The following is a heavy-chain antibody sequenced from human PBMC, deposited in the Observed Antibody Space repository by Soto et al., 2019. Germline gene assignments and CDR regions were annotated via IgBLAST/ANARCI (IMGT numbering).Heavy chain of an antibody. J-gene: IGHJ6*04. D-gene: IGHD6-6*01. V-gene: IGHV1-24*01. CDR2: FDPEDGET. Sequence: ASVKVSCKVSGYTLTELSMHWVRQAPGKGLEWMGGFDPEDGETIYAQKFQGRVTMTEDTSTDTAYMELSGLRSDDTAVYYCARVRQLVGYFYYSTDVWGKGTSVTVSS. CDR3: ARVRQLVGYFYYSTDV. CDR1: GYTLTELS.